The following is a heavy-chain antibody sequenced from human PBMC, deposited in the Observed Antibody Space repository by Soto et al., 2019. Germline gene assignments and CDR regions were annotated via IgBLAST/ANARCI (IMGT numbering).Heavy chain of an antibody. J-gene: IGHJ5*02. CDR1: GGSFSGYY. CDR3: ASQSAAGTFPDYNWFDP. Sequence: SETLCLTCAVYGGSFSGYYWSWIRQPPGKGLEWIGEIHHSGSTNYNPSLKSRVTISVDTSKNQFSLKLSSVTAADTAVYYCASQSAAGTFPDYNWFDPWGQGTLVTVSS. CDR2: IHHSGST. D-gene: IGHD6-13*01. V-gene: IGHV4-34*01.